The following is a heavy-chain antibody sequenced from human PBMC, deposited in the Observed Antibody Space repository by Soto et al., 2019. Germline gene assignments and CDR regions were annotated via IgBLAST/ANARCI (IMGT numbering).Heavy chain of an antibody. CDR1: GYTFTDHY. J-gene: IGHJ6*02. CDR3: ARGRTVNLYGMDV. V-gene: IGHV1-2*02. CDR2: INPHSGDT. Sequence: QVQLVQSGAEVKKPGASVKVSYVASGYTFTDHYIHWVRQAPGQGLEWMGWINPHSGDTIYAQKFQGRVTLTRDTSISPAYMELSRLRSDDTAVYYCARGRTVNLYGMDVWGQGTTVTVSS. D-gene: IGHD4-17*01.